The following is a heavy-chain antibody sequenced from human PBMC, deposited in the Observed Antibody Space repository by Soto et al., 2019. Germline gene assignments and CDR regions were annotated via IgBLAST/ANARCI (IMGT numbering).Heavy chain of an antibody. Sequence: SETLSLTCAVYGGSFSGYYWSWIRQPPWKGLEWIGEINHSGSTNYNPSLKSRVTISVDTSKNQFSLKLSSVTAADTAVYYCARGTTVTTPPAYYFDYWGQGTLVTVSS. D-gene: IGHD4-4*01. V-gene: IGHV4-34*01. CDR1: GGSFSGYY. CDR3: ARGTTVTTPPAYYFDY. J-gene: IGHJ4*02. CDR2: INHSGST.